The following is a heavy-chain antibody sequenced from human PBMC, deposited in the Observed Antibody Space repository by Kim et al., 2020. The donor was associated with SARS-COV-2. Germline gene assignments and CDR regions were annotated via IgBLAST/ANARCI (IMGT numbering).Heavy chain of an antibody. Sequence: ADTVRGRVTISRDNSKNTLYLQMSSLRAEDTAVYYCVKRYSNGLTYLDYWGQGTLVTVSS. CDR3: VKRYSNGLTYLDY. D-gene: IGHD5-18*01. J-gene: IGHJ4*02. V-gene: IGHV3-64D*09.